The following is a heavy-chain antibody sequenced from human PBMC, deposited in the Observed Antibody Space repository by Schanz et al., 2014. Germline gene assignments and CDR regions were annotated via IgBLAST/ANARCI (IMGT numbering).Heavy chain of an antibody. D-gene: IGHD3-22*01. CDR1: GGSFSGYY. CDR3: ARGGTYGIFYDHMDV. Sequence: QVQLQQWGAGLLKPSETLFLTCAVYGGSFSGYYWSWIRQPPGKGLEWIAEINHGGSTNYNPSLKSRFTISLDTSKTQFSLTLTSLTAADTAVYYCARGGTYGIFYDHMDVWGRGTTVTVSS. CDR2: INHGGST. J-gene: IGHJ6*03. V-gene: IGHV4-34*01.